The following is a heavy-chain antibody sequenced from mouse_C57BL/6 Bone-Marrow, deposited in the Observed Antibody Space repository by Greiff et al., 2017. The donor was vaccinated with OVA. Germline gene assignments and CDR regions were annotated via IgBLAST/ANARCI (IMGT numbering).Heavy chain of an antibody. CDR3: ARHVDGYYAAFAY. CDR2: IWSDGST. Sequence: VKVVESGPGLVAPSQSLSITCTVSGFSLTSYGVHWVRQPPGKGLEWLVVIWSDGSTTYNSALNSRLSISKDNSKSQVFLKMNSRQTYDTAMYYCARHVDGYYAAFAYWGQGTLVTVSA. D-gene: IGHD2-3*01. V-gene: IGHV2-6-1*01. J-gene: IGHJ3*01. CDR1: GFSLTSYG.